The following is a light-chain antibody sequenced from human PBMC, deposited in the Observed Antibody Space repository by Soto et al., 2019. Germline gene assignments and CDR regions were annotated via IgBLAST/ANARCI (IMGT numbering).Light chain of an antibody. CDR1: QSMSSY. Sequence: DIQMTQSPSSLSASVGDRVTITCRASQSMSSYLNWYQQKPGKAPKVLISGASSLQSGVPLRFSGSGSGTDVTLTISSLQSEDCASYYCQQSHRTPLTFGGGTKGEIK. J-gene: IGKJ4*01. CDR2: GAS. CDR3: QQSHRTPLT. V-gene: IGKV1-39*01.